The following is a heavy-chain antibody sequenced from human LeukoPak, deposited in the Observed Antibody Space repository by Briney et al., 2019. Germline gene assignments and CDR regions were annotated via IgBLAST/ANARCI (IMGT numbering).Heavy chain of an antibody. Sequence: GGSLRLSCAAPGFTFSSYWMSWVRQAPGKGLEWMAIIKQDGSEKYYVDSVKGRFTISRDNAKYSLYLQMNSLRAEDTAVYYCARASLTYYYGSGSEYYFDYWGQGTLVTVSS. CDR2: IKQDGSEK. V-gene: IGHV3-7*03. CDR3: ARASLTYYYGSGSEYYFDY. CDR1: GFTFSSYW. J-gene: IGHJ4*02. D-gene: IGHD3-10*01.